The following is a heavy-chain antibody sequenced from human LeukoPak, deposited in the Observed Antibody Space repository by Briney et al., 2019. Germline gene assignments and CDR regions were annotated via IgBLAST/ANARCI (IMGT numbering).Heavy chain of an antibody. CDR2: INNDGSNI. Sequence: PGGSLRLSCAASGFTFSSYWMHWVRQAPGKGLVWVSRINNDGSNIIYADSVKGRFTFSRDNAKNTLYLQMNSLRAGDTAVYYCSRGGAYHAFDIWGQGTTVTVSS. CDR3: SRGGAYHAFDI. V-gene: IGHV3-74*01. D-gene: IGHD1-26*01. J-gene: IGHJ3*02. CDR1: GFTFSSYW.